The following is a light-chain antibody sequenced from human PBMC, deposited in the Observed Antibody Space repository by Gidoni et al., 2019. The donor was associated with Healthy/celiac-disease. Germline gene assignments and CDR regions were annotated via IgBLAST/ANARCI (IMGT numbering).Light chain of an antibody. J-gene: IGKJ4*01. CDR2: LGS. V-gene: IGKV2-28*01. CDR3: MQAIQNRALT. CDR1: QSLLHSNGYNY. Sequence: DIVMTQSPLSLPVTPGEPASISCRSSQSLLHSNGYNYLDWYLQKPGQSPQLLIYLGSNRASGVPDRFSGSGSGTDFTLKISRVEAEDVGVYYCMQAIQNRALTCGGGTKVEIK.